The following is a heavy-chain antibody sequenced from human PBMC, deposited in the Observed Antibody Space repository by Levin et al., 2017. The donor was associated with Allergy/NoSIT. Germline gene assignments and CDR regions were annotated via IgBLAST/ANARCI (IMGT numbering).Heavy chain of an antibody. V-gene: IGHV1-69*02. Sequence: SVKVSCKASGGTFSTYTITWVRQAPGQGLEWMGRIIAIPGIPNYAQRFQGRLTITADKSTSTVYMELSSLRSEDTAMYYCATEVIGDAPSSYYMDVWGKGTTVTVSS. J-gene: IGHJ6*03. D-gene: IGHD2/OR15-2a*01. CDR2: IIAIPGIP. CDR3: ATEVIGDAPSSYYMDV. CDR1: GGTFSTYT.